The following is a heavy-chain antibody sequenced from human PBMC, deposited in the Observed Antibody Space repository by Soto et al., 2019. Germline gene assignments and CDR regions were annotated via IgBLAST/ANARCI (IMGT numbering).Heavy chain of an antibody. V-gene: IGHV1-69*06. CDR3: ARLDGYCSGGSCPTEFDY. J-gene: IGHJ4*02. CDR2: IIPIFGTA. Sequence: ASVKVSCNASGGTFSSYAISWVRQAPGQGLEWMGGIIPIFGTANYAQKFQCRVTITADKSTSTAYMELSSLRSEDTAVYYCARLDGYCSGGSCPTEFDYWGQGTLVTVSS. CDR1: GGTFSSYA. D-gene: IGHD2-15*01.